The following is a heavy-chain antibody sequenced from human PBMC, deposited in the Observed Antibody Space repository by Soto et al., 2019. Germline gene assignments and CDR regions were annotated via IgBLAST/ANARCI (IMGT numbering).Heavy chain of an antibody. CDR2: ISSSSSYI. Sequence: GGSLRLSCAASGFTFSSYSMNWVRQAPGKGLEWVSSISSSSSYIYYADSVKGRFTISRDNAKNSLYLQMNSLRAEDTAVYYCAGLDTSMVKTPGYWGQGTLVTVSS. D-gene: IGHD5-18*01. V-gene: IGHV3-21*01. CDR3: AGLDTSMVKTPGY. CDR1: GFTFSSYS. J-gene: IGHJ4*02.